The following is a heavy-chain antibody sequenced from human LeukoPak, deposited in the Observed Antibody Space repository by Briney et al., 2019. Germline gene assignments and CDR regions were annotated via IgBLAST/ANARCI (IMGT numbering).Heavy chain of an antibody. CDR1: GFTFSSYG. CDR3: ARDRGRTYYDFWSGYEDYMDV. D-gene: IGHD3-3*01. Sequence: PGGSLRLSCAGSGFTFSSYGMSWVRQAPGKGLEWVSAMSGSDGATYYADSVKGRFTISRDNSKNTLYLQMNSLRAEDTAVYYCARDRGRTYYDFWSGYEDYMDVWGKGTTVTVSS. V-gene: IGHV3-23*01. J-gene: IGHJ6*03. CDR2: MSGSDGAT.